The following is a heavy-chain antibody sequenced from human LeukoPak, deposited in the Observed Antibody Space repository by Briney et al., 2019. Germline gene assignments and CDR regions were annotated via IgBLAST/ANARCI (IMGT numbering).Heavy chain of an antibody. V-gene: IGHV3-7*01. Sequence: GGSLRLSCAASGFTFSSYSMNWVRQAPGKGLEWVANIKEDGSETYYVDSVKGRFTISRDNAKNSLYLHMNSLTAEDTAMYYCARDWVAGVPFDAFDIWGQGTMVSVSS. J-gene: IGHJ3*02. CDR3: ARDWVAGVPFDAFDI. D-gene: IGHD3-10*01. CDR2: IKEDGSET. CDR1: GFTFSSYS.